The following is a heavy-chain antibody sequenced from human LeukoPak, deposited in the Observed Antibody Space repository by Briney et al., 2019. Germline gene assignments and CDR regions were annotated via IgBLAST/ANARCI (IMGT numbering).Heavy chain of an antibody. V-gene: IGHV3-53*01. CDR1: GFTVSTYY. CDR2: IYSGGSI. D-gene: IGHD2-2*01. Sequence: SGGPLRLSCVASGFTVSTYYMTWVRQAPGKGLECVSVIYSGGSIYYADSVKGRFTVSRDNSKNTLYLQMNSLRAEDTAMYYCARGLGYCTSTTCLLPFDYWGQGTLVTVSS. J-gene: IGHJ4*02. CDR3: ARGLGYCTSTTCLLPFDY.